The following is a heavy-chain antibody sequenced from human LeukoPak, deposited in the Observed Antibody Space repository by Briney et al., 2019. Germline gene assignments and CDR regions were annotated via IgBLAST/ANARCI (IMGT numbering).Heavy chain of an antibody. Sequence: ASVKVSCKASGYTXTSYYIHWVRQAPGQGLEWMGIINPSGGNTNYARKFQGRVTMTRDTSTSTVYMELSSLRSEDTAMYYCAREEDGGYFDYWGQGTVVTVSS. J-gene: IGHJ4*02. CDR1: GYTXTSYY. V-gene: IGHV1-46*01. D-gene: IGHD2-15*01. CDR2: INPSGGNT. CDR3: AREEDGGYFDY.